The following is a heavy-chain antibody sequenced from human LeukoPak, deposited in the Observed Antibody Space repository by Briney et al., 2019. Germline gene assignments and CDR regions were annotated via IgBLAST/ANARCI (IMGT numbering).Heavy chain of an antibody. CDR3: ARDRTYYGSGSSPFDP. Sequence: GRSLRLSCAASGFTFSSYAMHWVRQAPGKGLEWVAVISYDGSNKYYADSVKGRFTISRDNSKNTLYLQMNSLRAEDTAVYYCARDRTYYGSGSSPFDPWGQGTLVTVPS. CDR1: GFTFSSYA. D-gene: IGHD3-10*01. J-gene: IGHJ5*02. V-gene: IGHV3-30*04. CDR2: ISYDGSNK.